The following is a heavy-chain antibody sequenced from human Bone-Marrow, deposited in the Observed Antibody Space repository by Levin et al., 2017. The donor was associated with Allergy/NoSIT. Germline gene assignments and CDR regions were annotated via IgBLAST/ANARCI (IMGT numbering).Heavy chain of an antibody. Sequence: VSGPTLVKPTQTLTLTCTFSGFSLSSTGVGVVWIRQPPGKALEWLALLNWDETERYSPSLKTRLTITKDSSRNQVVLKVTNMDPVDTATYYCAHRQSTGAFDPWGQGTLVTVSS. D-gene: IGHD3-10*01. J-gene: IGHJ5*02. CDR3: AHRQSTGAFDP. CDR2: LNWDETE. CDR1: GFSLSSTGVG. V-gene: IGHV2-5*02.